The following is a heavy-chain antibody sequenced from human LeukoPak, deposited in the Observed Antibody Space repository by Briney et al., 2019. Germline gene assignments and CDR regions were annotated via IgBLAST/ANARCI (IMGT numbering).Heavy chain of an antibody. V-gene: IGHV3-74*01. J-gene: IGHJ4*02. Sequence: AGGSLRLSCAASGFTFSSYWMHWVRQAPGKGLVWVSRINSDGSSTSYADSVKGRFTISRDNAKNTLYLQMNSLRAEDTAVYYCYTAVVTAPLLVGGQGTLVTVSS. CDR1: GFTFSSYW. D-gene: IGHD2-21*02. CDR3: YTAVVTAPLLV. CDR2: INSDGSST.